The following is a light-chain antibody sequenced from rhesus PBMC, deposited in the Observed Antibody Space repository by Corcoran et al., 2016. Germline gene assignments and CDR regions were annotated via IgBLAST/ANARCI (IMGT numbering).Light chain of an antibody. Sequence: DIQMTQSPSSLPASVGDTVTITCRARQSIISWLAWYQQKPWKAPKLLIYKASMLQSGVQSRFSGSGSGTDFTLTINSLQSEDFATYYCQQYGSSALTFGGGTKVELK. V-gene: IGKV1-22*01. CDR3: QQYGSSALT. CDR1: QSIISW. J-gene: IGKJ4*01. CDR2: KAS.